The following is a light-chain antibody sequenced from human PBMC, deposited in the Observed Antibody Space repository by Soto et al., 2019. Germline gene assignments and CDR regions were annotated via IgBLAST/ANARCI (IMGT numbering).Light chain of an antibody. J-gene: IGKJ1*01. Sequence: DIQMTQFPSTLSASVGDRATITCLASQNIRAWLAWYQQKPVKAPKLLIYKASNLYSGVPSRFSGSASGTEFTLTISSLQPDDFAIYYCHQYNSYPWTFGPGTKVDNK. CDR2: KAS. CDR1: QNIRAW. V-gene: IGKV1-5*03. CDR3: HQYNSYPWT.